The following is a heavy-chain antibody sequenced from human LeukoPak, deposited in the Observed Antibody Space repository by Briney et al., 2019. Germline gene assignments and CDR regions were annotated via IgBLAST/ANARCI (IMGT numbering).Heavy chain of an antibody. CDR1: GYTFTSYG. CDR2: ISAYNGNT. J-gene: IGHJ2*01. V-gene: IGHV1-18*01. Sequence: ASVKVSCKASGYTFTSYGISWVQQAPGQGLEWMGWISAYNGNTNYAQKLQGRVTMTTDTSTSTAYMELRSLRSDDTAVYYCATDKFALRRLTTPGWFFDLWGRGTLVTVSS. D-gene: IGHD2-15*01. CDR3: ATDKFALRRLTTPGWFFDL.